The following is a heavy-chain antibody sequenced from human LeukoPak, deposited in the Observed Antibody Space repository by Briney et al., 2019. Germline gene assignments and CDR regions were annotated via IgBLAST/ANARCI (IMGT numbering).Heavy chain of an antibody. CDR1: GFTFSSYG. D-gene: IGHD3-22*01. Sequence: GGSLRLSCAASGFTFSSYGMSWVRQAPGKGLEWVSAISGSGGSTYYADSVKGRFTISRDNSENTLWLQMNSLRAEDTAVYYCARGPAYYESSGYYPLDYWGQGTLVTVSS. CDR2: ISGSGGST. CDR3: ARGPAYYESSGYYPLDY. J-gene: IGHJ4*02. V-gene: IGHV3-23*01.